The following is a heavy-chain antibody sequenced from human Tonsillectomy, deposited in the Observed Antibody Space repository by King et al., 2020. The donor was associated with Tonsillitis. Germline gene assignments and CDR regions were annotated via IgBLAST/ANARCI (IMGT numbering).Heavy chain of an antibody. CDR3: ARSVSGSFDY. V-gene: IGHV4-39*01. CDR1: GGSISSSDHY. CDR2: MDYSGTI. D-gene: IGHD1-26*01. J-gene: IGHJ4*02. Sequence: QLQESGPGVVKPSETLSLTCTVSGGSISSSDHYWAWIRQPPGKGLEWIGYMDYSGTIFYNPSLKSRITISGGTSGNRFSLKLSSVTAADTAVYFCARSVSGSFDYWGQGAQVTVSS.